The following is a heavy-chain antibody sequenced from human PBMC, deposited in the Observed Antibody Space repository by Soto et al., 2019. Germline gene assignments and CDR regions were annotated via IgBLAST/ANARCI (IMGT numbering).Heavy chain of an antibody. CDR3: AKGGRQWLVTSDFNY. Sequence: VQLVESGGGVVQPGRSLRLSCAASGFTFSDYAMHWVRQAPGKGLEWVAVVSHDGRNTHYADSVKGRFTISRDSSKNRVSLEMTSLRAEDTAGYSCAKGGRQWLVTSDFNYWGQGALVNVSS. D-gene: IGHD6-19*01. V-gene: IGHV3-30*18. CDR1: GFTFSDYA. CDR2: VSHDGRNT. J-gene: IGHJ4*02.